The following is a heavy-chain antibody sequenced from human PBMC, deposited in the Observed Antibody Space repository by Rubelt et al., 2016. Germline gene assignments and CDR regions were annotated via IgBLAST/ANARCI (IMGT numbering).Heavy chain of an antibody. D-gene: IGHD3-10*01. CDR1: GGSFSGYY. CDR3: ARGGRYYGSGSYQRHNWFDP. CDR2: INHSGST. V-gene: IGHV4-34*01. J-gene: IGHJ5*02. Sequence: QVQLQQWGAGLLKPSETLSLTCAVYGGSFSGYYWSWIRQPPGKGLEWIGEINHSGSTNYNPSLKSRVTISVDTSKNQCSLKLSCVTAADSAVYYCARGGRYYGSGSYQRHNWFDPWGQGTLVTVSS.